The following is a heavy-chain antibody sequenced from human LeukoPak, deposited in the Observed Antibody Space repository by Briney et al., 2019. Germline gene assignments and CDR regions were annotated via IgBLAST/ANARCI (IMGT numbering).Heavy chain of an antibody. CDR3: ASTPRYYYDSSGALAFDI. CDR1: GGSISGSTYY. CDR2: INHSGST. Sequence: SETLSLTCTVSGGSISGSTYYWGWIRQPPGKGLEWIGEINHSGSTNYNPSLKSRVTISVDTSKNQFSLKLSSVTAADTAVYYCASTPRYYYDSSGALAFDIWGQRTMVTVSS. D-gene: IGHD3-22*01. V-gene: IGHV4-39*07. J-gene: IGHJ3*02.